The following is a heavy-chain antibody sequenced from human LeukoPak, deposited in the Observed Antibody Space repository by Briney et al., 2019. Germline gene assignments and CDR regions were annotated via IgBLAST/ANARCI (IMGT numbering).Heavy chain of an antibody. CDR2: VSASGAI. CDR1: GVSVGSHF. D-gene: IGHD2-21*01. V-gene: IGHV4-4*07. Sequence: SENLSRTCSVSGVSVGSHFWSWVRHPAGKALEWIGRVSASGAISSNPSLNSRVTMSLDTSKNQFSLKLTSVTAADTAVYFCARAYCGGDCTAGGAFDIWGQGTMVTVSS. J-gene: IGHJ3*02. CDR3: ARAYCGGDCTAGGAFDI.